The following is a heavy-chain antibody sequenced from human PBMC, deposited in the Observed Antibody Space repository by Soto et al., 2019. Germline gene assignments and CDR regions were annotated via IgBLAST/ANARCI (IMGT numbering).Heavy chain of an antibody. V-gene: IGHV4-59*01. J-gene: IGHJ4*02. CDR1: GDSISPYY. CDR2: IYYSGSP. Sequence: SETLSLTCIVSGDSISPYYWTWIRQPPGKGLEWIGHIYYSGSPSYNPSLKSRVTISVDTSKSQFSLKLSSVTAADTAVYYCARDVSLTYWGQGMLVPVSA. CDR3: ARDVSLTY.